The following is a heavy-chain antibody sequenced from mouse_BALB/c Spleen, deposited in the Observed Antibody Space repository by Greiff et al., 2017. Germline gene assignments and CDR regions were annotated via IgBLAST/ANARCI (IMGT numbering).Heavy chain of an antibody. CDR2: IDPENGNT. Sequence: VQLKQSGAELVRPGALVKLSCKASGFNITDYYMHWVKQRPEQGLEWIGWIDPENGNTIYDPNFQGKASITADTSSNPAYLQLSSLTSASSAVYYCARVGNGFAYWGQGTLVTVSA. V-gene: IGHV14-1*02. CDR3: ARVGNGFAY. CDR1: GFNITDYY. J-gene: IGHJ3*01. D-gene: IGHD1-1*02.